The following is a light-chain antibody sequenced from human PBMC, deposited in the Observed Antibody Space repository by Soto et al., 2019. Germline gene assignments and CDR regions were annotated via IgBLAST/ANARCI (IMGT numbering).Light chain of an antibody. J-gene: IGLJ1*01. CDR1: SSDIGSYNY. V-gene: IGLV2-14*01. CDR3: SSHTTYSTRI. Sequence: QSALTQPASASGSPGQSIAISCTGTSSDIGSYNYVSWYQQHPGKAPKLIIHEVSNRPSGISDHFSGSKSGNTASLTISGLQADDEADYYCSSHTTYSTRIFGTGTKVTVL. CDR2: EVS.